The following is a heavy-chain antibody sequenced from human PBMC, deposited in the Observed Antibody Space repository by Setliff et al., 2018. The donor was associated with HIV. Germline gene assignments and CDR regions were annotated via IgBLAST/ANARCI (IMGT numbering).Heavy chain of an antibody. CDR1: GYTFTSYA. V-gene: IGHV1-3*01. J-gene: IGHJ4*02. CDR3: VAGIAPRN. Sequence: GASVKVSCKASGYTFTSYAMHWVRQAPGQRLEWMGWINAGNGNTKYSQKFQGRVTITRDTSASTAYMDPVDTATYYCALSIAVAGIAPRNWGQGTLVTVSS. D-gene: IGHD6-19*01. CDR2: INAGNGNT.